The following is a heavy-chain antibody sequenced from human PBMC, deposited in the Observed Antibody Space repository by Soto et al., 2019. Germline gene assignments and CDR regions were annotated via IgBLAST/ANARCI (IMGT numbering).Heavy chain of an antibody. CDR2: VYHSGST. CDR3: ARTGTRGTRFDY. D-gene: IGHD1-1*01. CDR1: GGSISTSNW. J-gene: IGHJ4*02. V-gene: IGHV4-4*02. Sequence: QVQLQESGPGLVKPSGTLSLTCAVSGGSISTSNWWSWVRQPPGKGLEWIGEVYHSGSTNYNPSSKNRLALSADTSKNQFSLKLNSVTAADTALYYCARTGTRGTRFDYWGQGSLVTVSS.